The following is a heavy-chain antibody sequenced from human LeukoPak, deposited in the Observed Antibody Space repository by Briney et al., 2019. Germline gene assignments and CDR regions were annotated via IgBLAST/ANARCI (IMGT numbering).Heavy chain of an antibody. J-gene: IGHJ3*02. Sequence: AGGSLRLSCAASGFTFSSYSMNWVRQAPGKGLERVSSISSSSSYIYYADSVKGRFTISRDNAKNSLYLQMNSLRAEDTAVYYCARGGDTAMVTPLGAFDIWGQGTMVTVSS. CDR3: ARGGDTAMVTPLGAFDI. D-gene: IGHD5-18*01. CDR1: GFTFSSYS. V-gene: IGHV3-21*01. CDR2: ISSSSSYI.